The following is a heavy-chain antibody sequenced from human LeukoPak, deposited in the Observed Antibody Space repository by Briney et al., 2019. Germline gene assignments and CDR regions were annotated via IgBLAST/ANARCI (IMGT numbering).Heavy chain of an antibody. CDR3: AKSLKLAQWPGYYFDY. V-gene: IGHV3-23*01. J-gene: IGHJ4*02. CDR2: ISGSGGST. CDR1: GFTFSSYA. Sequence: GGSLRLSCAASGFTFSSYAMSWVRQAPGKGLEWVSAISGSGGSTYYADSVKGRFTISRDNSKNTLYLQMNSLRAEDTAVYYCAKSLKLAQWPGYYFDYWGQGTLVTVSS. D-gene: IGHD6-19*01.